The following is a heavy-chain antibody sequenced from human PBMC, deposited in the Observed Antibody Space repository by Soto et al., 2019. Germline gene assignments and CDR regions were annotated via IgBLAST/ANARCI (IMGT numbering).Heavy chain of an antibody. J-gene: IGHJ4*02. D-gene: IGHD3-9*01. V-gene: IGHV3-64D*06. CDR2: ISSNGGIT. Sequence: PGGSLRLSCSASGFTFSTYAMHWVRQAPGKGLEYVSGISSNGGITYHADSVKGRFSISRDNSKNTLYLQMSSLRAEDTAVFYCVRDRYYDLLTGYFDYWGLGTLVTVSS. CDR3: VRDRYYDLLTGYFDY. CDR1: GFTFSTYA.